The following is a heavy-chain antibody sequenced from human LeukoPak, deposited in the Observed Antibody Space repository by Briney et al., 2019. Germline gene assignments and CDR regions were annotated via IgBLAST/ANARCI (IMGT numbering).Heavy chain of an antibody. CDR2: IWYDGSNK. D-gene: IGHD3-22*01. Sequence: GGSLRLSCAASGFTFSSYGMHWVRQAPGKGLEWVAVIWYDGSNKYYADTVKGRFTISRDNSKNTLYLQMNSLRAEGTAVYYWARDGSDSSGCYYGGWFDPWGQGTLVTASS. CDR3: ARDGSDSSGCYYGGWFDP. V-gene: IGHV3-33*01. CDR1: GFTFSSYG. J-gene: IGHJ5*02.